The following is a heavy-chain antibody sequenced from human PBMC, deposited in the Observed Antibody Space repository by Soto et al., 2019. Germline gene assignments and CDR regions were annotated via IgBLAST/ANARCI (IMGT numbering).Heavy chain of an antibody. D-gene: IGHD6-6*01. Sequence: SLRLSCAASGFTFSSYAMHWARQAPGKGLEWVTVISILGGDEYYAESVRGRFTISRDDSKNTLYLQMDSLRVEDTAVYYGARGTIVARQHLDYWGQGTLVSVTS. CDR2: ISILGGDE. CDR1: GFTFSSYA. CDR3: ARGTIVARQHLDY. J-gene: IGHJ4*02. V-gene: IGHV3-30*03.